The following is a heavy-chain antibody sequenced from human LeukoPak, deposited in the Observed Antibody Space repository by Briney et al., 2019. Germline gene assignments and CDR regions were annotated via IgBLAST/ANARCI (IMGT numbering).Heavy chain of an antibody. CDR3: AREQFSAAPQDAFDI. CDR2: IIPIFGTA. Sequence: GASVEVSCKASGGTFSSYAISWVRQAPGQGLEWMGGIIPIFGTANYAQKFQGRVTITADESTSTAYMELSSLRSEDTAVYYCAREQFSAAPQDAFDIWGQGTMVTVSS. V-gene: IGHV1-69*01. CDR1: GGTFSSYA. J-gene: IGHJ3*02. D-gene: IGHD2-15*01.